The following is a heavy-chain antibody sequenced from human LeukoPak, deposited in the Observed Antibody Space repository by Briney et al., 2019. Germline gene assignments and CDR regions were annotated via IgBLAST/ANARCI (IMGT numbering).Heavy chain of an antibody. D-gene: IGHD3-9*01. CDR1: GGSFSGYY. CDR2: INHSGST. J-gene: IGHJ4*02. Sequence: SETLSLTCAVYGGSFSGYYWRWIRPPPGKGREWIGEINHSGSTNYNPSLKSRVTISVDTSKNQFSLKLSSVTAADTAVYYCARGRGGRYFDWLLSPSCFDYWGQGTLVTVSS. CDR3: ARGRGGRYFDWLLSPSCFDY. V-gene: IGHV4-34*01.